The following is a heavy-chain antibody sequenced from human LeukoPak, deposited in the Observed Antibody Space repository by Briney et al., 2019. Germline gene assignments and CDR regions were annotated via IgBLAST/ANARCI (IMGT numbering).Heavy chain of an antibody. CDR3: AREKGNSYGYDY. V-gene: IGHV4-59*01. J-gene: IGHJ4*02. Sequence: SETLSLTCTVSGGSISSYYWSWIRQPPGKGLEWIGYIYYSGSTNYNPSLKSRVTISVDTSMNQFSLKLSSVTAADTAVYYCAREKGNSYGYDYWGQGTLVTVSS. CDR1: GGSISSYY. D-gene: IGHD5-18*01. CDR2: IYYSGST.